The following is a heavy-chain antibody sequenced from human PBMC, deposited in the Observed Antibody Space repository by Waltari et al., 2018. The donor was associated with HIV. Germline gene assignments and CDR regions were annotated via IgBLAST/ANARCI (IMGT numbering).Heavy chain of an antibody. CDR2: ISSSSSYI. CDR3: ARDGVVTIFYYYGMDV. Sequence: EVQLVESGGGLVKPGGSLRLSCAASGFTFSSYSMNWVRQAPGKGLEWVSSISSSSSYIYYADSVKGRFTISRDNAKNSLYQQMNSLRAEDTAVYYCARDGVVTIFYYYGMDVWGQGTTVTVSS. D-gene: IGHD3-3*01. CDR1: GFTFSSYS. V-gene: IGHV3-21*01. J-gene: IGHJ6*02.